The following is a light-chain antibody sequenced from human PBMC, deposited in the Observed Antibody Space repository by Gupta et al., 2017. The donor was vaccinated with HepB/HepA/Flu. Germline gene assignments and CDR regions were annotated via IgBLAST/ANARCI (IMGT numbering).Light chain of an antibody. V-gene: IGKV1-5*03. CDR2: KAS. CDR1: QTIDDW. Sequence: IQMTQPQSTLSASVGDRVTITCRASQTIDDWLAWYQQKGGKAPKLLIYKASILEIGVPSRFSGSGSGTDFTLTISNLQTEDFATYYCHQYNTFPLTFAGGTKVDIK. CDR3: HQYNTFPLT. J-gene: IGKJ4*01.